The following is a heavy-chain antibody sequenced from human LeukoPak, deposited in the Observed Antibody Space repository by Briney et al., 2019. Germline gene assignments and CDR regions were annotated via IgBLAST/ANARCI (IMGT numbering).Heavy chain of an antibody. Sequence: GGSLRLSCAASGFTFSNYYMTWIRQAPGKGLEWVSYISSTGTSISYANSVRGRFTISRDNPKNSLYLQMNSLRAEDTALYYCVRQEGLHRYTTSWSVDSWGRGTLVTVSS. CDR3: VRQEGLHRYTTSWSVDS. V-gene: IGHV3-11*01. J-gene: IGHJ4*02. CDR2: ISSTGTSI. D-gene: IGHD6-13*01. CDR1: GFTFSNYY.